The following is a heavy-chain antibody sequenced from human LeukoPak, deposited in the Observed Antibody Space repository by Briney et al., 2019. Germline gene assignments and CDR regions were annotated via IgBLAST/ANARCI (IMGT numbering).Heavy chain of an antibody. J-gene: IGHJ4*02. Sequence: LPGGSLRLSCETAGFTFSSYVMHWARRTPGKGLVWVSRISHDGIISYADSVKGRFTISRDNAKNTLTLQMNSLRVEDTAVYFCARDWVYKIDYWGRGTLVTVSS. CDR2: ISHDGII. V-gene: IGHV3-74*01. CDR1: GFTFSSYV. D-gene: IGHD5-24*01. CDR3: ARDWVYKIDY.